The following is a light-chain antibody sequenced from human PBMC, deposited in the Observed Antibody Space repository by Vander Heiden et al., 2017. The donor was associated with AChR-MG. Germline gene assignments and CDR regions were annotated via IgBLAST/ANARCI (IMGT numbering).Light chain of an antibody. Sequence: QSVLTQPPSVSGAPGQRVTISCTGSSSNIGAGYDVHWYQHLPGTAPKLLIYANSNRHSGVPDRFSGSKSGTSASLAITRLQADDEADYYCQSYDSSLSAWVFGGGTKLTVL. CDR2: ANS. V-gene: IGLV1-40*01. CDR3: QSYDSSLSAWV. J-gene: IGLJ3*02. CDR1: SSNIGAGYD.